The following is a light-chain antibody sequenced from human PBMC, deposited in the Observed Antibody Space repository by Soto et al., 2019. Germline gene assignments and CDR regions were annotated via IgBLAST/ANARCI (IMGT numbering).Light chain of an antibody. CDR3: QQRSNWLT. Sequence: EIVLTQSQATLSLSPGERAILSCRASQSVSSYLAWYQQKPGQAPRLLIYDASNRATGIPARFSGSGSGTDFTLTISSLEPEDFAVYHCQQRSNWLTFGGGTKVEIK. J-gene: IGKJ4*01. CDR1: QSVSSY. V-gene: IGKV3-11*01. CDR2: DAS.